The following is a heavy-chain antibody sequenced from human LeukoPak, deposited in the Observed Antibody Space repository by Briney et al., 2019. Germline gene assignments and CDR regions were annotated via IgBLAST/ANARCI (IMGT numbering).Heavy chain of an antibody. J-gene: IGHJ4*02. CDR3: AKDRIAVTTSFDY. CDR1: GFTFSSYW. V-gene: IGHV3-74*01. D-gene: IGHD4-11*01. Sequence: GGSLRLSCTASGFTFSSYWMHWVRQAPGEGLVWVSRINTDGTSTSYADSVKGRFTISRDKAKNTLYLQMNSLRAEDTAVYYCAKDRIAVTTSFDYWGQGTLVTVSS. CDR2: INTDGTST.